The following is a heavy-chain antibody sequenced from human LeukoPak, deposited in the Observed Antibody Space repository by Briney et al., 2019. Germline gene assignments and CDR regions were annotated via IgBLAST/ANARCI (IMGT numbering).Heavy chain of an antibody. CDR3: ARLYSSGWYYSDY. V-gene: IGHV3-53*01. D-gene: IGHD6-19*01. CDR2: IYSGGST. J-gene: IGHJ4*02. Sequence: GGSLRLSCAASGFTVSSNYMSWVRQAPGKGLEWVSVIYSGGSTYYADSVKGRFTISRDNSKSTLYLQMNSLRAEDTAVYYCARLYSSGWYYSDYWGQGTLVTVSS. CDR1: GFTVSSNY.